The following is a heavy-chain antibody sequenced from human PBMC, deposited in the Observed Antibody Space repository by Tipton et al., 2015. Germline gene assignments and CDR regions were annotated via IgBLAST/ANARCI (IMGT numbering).Heavy chain of an antibody. CDR1: GGSIRTYY. J-gene: IGHJ4*02. D-gene: IGHD3-22*01. Sequence: TLSLTCTVSGGSIRTYYWVWIRQPPGRGLESIGYIYHSGRTNYNPSLGSRLTMSVESSKNQFSLRLSSATAADTAVYYCARLTGDYYDSATYDPTYIDYWGQGILVSVSS. CDR3: ARLTGDYYDSATYDPTYIDY. V-gene: IGHV4-59*01. CDR2: IYHSGRT.